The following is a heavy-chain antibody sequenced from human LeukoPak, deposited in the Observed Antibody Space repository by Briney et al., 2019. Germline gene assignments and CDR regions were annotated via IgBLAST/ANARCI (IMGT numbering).Heavy chain of an antibody. CDR2: INPNSGGT. Sequence: ASVKVSCKASGYTFTAYSLHWVRQAPGQGLEWVGRINPNSGGTNCAQKFQGRVTMTMDTSINAAYMELSRLGSDDTAVYYCARVAGGDWYYFDFWGQGSLVTVSS. V-gene: IGHV1-2*02. CDR3: ARVAGGDWYYFDF. D-gene: IGHD2-21*02. CDR1: GYTFTAYS. J-gene: IGHJ4*02.